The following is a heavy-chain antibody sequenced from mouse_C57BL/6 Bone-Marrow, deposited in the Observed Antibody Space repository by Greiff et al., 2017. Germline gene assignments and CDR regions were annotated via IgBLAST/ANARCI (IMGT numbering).Heavy chain of an antibody. CDR2: INPYNGGT. CDR1: GYTFTDYY. CDR3: ARQLRPLGH. Sequence: EVQLQQSGPVLVKPGASVKMSCKASGYTFTDYYMNWVKQSHGKSLEWIGVINPYNGGTSYNQKFKGKATLTVDKSSSTAYMELNSLTSEDSAVYYCARQLRPLGHWGQGTTLTVSS. V-gene: IGHV1-19*01. J-gene: IGHJ2*01. D-gene: IGHD3-2*02.